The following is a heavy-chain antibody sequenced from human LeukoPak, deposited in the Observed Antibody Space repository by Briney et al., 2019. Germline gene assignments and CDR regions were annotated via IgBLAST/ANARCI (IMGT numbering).Heavy chain of an antibody. J-gene: IGHJ4*02. D-gene: IGHD1-1*01. Sequence: SQTLSLTCAIFGDSVSNNGAAWNWIRQSSSRGFEWLGRTYYRSKWFYDYAVSVRSRIIISPDTFQNQSSLQLSSMTPDDTAVYYCTRDPPNDQSYDVWSQGTLVTVSS. CDR2: TYYRSKWFY. CDR1: GDSVSNNGAA. CDR3: TRDPPNDQSYDV. V-gene: IGHV6-1*01.